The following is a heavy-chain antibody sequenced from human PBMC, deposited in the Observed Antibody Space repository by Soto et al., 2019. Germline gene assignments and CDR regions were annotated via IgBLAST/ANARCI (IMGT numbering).Heavy chain of an antibody. D-gene: IGHD5-18*01. V-gene: IGHV1-2*02. CDR2: INPNSGGT. J-gene: IGHJ5*02. CDR1: GYTFTGYY. CDR3: ARDEGYSYGFWFDP. Sequence: ASLKVSCKASGYTFTGYYMHWVRQAPGQGLEWMGWINPNSGGTNYAQKFQGRVTMTRDTSISTAYMELSRLRSDDTAVYYCARDEGYSYGFWFDPWGQGTLVTVSS.